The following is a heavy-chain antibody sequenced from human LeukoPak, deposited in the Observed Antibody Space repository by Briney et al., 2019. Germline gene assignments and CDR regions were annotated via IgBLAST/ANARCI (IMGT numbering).Heavy chain of an antibody. CDR3: AGDSGYVKFSY. CDR2: IYSGGNT. Sequence: PRGSLRLSCAASGFTVSSNYMSWVRQAPGKGLEWVSVIYSGGNTYYADSVQGRFTISRDNSKNTLYLQMNSLRAEDTAVYYCAGDSGYVKFSYWGQGTLVTVSS. V-gene: IGHV3-53*01. J-gene: IGHJ4*02. D-gene: IGHD6-25*01. CDR1: GFTVSSNY.